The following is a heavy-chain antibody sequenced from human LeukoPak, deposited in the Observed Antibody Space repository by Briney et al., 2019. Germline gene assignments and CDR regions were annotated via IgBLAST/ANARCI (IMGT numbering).Heavy chain of an antibody. D-gene: IGHD2-2*01. Sequence: ASVKVSCKASGYTFTDSGISWLRQAPGQGLGWMGWFSAYNGNTEYAQKFQGRVTMTTDTLTSTAYMELGSLRSDDTAVYYCAGDGAQQAWFDPWGQGTLVIVSS. CDR1: GYTFTDSG. CDR2: FSAYNGNT. V-gene: IGHV1-18*01. CDR3: AGDGAQQAWFDP. J-gene: IGHJ5*02.